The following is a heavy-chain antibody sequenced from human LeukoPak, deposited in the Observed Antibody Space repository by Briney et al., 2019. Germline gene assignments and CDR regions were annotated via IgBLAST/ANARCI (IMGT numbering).Heavy chain of an antibody. CDR2: ISFNGNDK. V-gene: IGHV3-30*03. J-gene: IGHJ4*02. CDR1: GFIFDDYD. CDR3: ARVYGGEIDY. D-gene: IGHD2-8*01. Sequence: GGSLRLSCAASGFIFDDYDMNWVRQAPGKGLEWVTLISFNGNDKKYADSVKGRFTVSRDNSRNTVFLQMNSLRPEDTALYYCARVYGGEIDYWGQGTQVTVSS.